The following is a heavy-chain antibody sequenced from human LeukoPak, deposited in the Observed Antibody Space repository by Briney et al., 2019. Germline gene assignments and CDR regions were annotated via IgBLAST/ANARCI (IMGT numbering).Heavy chain of an antibody. CDR1: GFTFSSYA. Sequence: GGSLRLSCAASGFTFSSYAMSWVRQAPGKGLEWVSAISGSGGSTYCADSVKGRFTISRDNSKNTLYLQMNSLRAEDTAVYYCAKDWFGELLPAFDYWGQGTLVTVSS. CDR3: AKDWFGELLPAFDY. CDR2: ISGSGGST. V-gene: IGHV3-23*01. J-gene: IGHJ4*02. D-gene: IGHD3-10*01.